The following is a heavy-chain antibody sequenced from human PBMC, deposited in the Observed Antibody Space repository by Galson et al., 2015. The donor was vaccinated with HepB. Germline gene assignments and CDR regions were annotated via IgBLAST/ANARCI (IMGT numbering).Heavy chain of an antibody. CDR2: IIPILGTA. D-gene: IGHD3-22*01. Sequence: SVKVSCKASGGTFSSYAISWVRQAPGQGLEWMGGIIPILGTANYAQKFQGRVTITADASTSTAYMELSSLRSEDTAVYYCATTSITMIVVVTSPYYFDYWGRGTLVTVSS. CDR1: GGTFSSYA. CDR3: ATTSITMIVVVTSPYYFDY. V-gene: IGHV1-69*13. J-gene: IGHJ4*02.